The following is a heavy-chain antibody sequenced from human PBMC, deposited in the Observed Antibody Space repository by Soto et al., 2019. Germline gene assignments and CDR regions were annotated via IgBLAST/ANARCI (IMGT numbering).Heavy chain of an antibody. J-gene: IGHJ3*02. D-gene: IGHD2-21*01. CDR2: IIPMLGVR. Sequence: QVQLVQSGAEVKKPGSSMKVSCKDSGGTFNTYSMFWVRQAPGQGLEWMGRIIPMLGVRNYAQRFQDRVTITADKSTATVHMELSSLRSEDTALYYCTIGSWSGEVFDIWGQGTMVTVSS. CDR1: GGTFNTYS. CDR3: TIGSWSGEVFDI. V-gene: IGHV1-69*02.